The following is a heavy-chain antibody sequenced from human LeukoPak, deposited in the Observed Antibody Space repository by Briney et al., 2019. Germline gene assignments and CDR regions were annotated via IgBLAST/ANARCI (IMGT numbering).Heavy chain of an antibody. D-gene: IGHD3-10*01. CDR3: AKVPYSDYGAGRPPFMDV. CDR1: GFTFSSYA. J-gene: IGHJ6*02. V-gene: IGHV3-23*01. CDR2: ISDSGAST. Sequence: GGSLRLSCAASGFTFSSYAMSWVRQTPGKGLEWVSTISDSGASTYYADSVKGRFTISRDNSKNTLYLQMNSLRDEDTAVYYCAKVPYSDYGAGRPPFMDVWGQGTTVAISS.